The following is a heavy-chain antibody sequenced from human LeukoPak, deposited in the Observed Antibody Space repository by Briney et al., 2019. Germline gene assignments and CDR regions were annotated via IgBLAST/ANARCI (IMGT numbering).Heavy chain of an antibody. CDR3: ARDAVGATTDY. CDR2: IKQDGSEK. CDR1: GFTFSSYW. Sequence: PGGSLRLSCAASGFTFSSYWMSWVRQAPGKGLEWVANIKQDGSEKYYVDSVKGRFTISGDNAKNSLYLQMNSLRAEDTAVYYCARDAVGATTDYWGQGTLVTVSS. V-gene: IGHV3-7*01. J-gene: IGHJ4*02. D-gene: IGHD1-26*01.